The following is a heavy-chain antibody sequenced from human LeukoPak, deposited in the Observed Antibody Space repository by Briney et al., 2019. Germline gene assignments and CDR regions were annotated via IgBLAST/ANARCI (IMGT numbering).Heavy chain of an antibody. J-gene: IGHJ6*03. CDR1: GGSISNYY. Sequence: SETLSLTCTVSGGSISNYYWSWIRQPPGKGLEWIGYIYYSGGTNYNPSLKSRVTISVDTSKNQFSLKLSSVTAADTAVYYCTRGSIAYYYMDVWGKGTTVTISS. D-gene: IGHD3-22*01. V-gene: IGHV4-59*01. CDR3: TRGSIAYYYMDV. CDR2: IYYSGGT.